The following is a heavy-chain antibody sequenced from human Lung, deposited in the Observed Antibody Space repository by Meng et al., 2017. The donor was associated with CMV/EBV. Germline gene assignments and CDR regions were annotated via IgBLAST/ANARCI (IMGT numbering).Heavy chain of an antibody. Sequence: GSXRLXCAVSGGSFSHNYWSWIRQPPGKGLEWIGEVNHRGSSNYNPSLMSRVTISVDTSKKQCSLKMSSVTAADTAVYYCAREAAGDYDSSGPVDYLGQGXLVTVSS. D-gene: IGHD3-22*01. CDR3: AREAAGDYDSSGPVDY. CDR2: VNHRGSS. V-gene: IGHV4-34*01. J-gene: IGHJ4*02. CDR1: GGSFSHNY.